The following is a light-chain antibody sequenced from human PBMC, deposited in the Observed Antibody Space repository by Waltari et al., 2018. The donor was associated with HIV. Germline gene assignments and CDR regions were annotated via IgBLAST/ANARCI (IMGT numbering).Light chain of an antibody. Sequence: DIQMTQSPSTLSASAGDRVTITCRARQSISMWLAWYQQKPGQAPKLLIYQASDLESGVPSRFSGSGSETEFTLTISSLQPDDFAVYYCQQYYTYPWTFGQGTKVEIK. CDR3: QQYYTYPWT. V-gene: IGKV1-5*03. CDR2: QAS. J-gene: IGKJ1*01. CDR1: QSISMW.